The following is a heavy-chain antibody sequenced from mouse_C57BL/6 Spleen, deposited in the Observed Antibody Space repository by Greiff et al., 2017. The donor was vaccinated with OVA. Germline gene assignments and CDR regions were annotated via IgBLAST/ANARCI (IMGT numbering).Heavy chain of an antibody. D-gene: IGHD4-1*01. Sequence: VQLQQSGPELVKPGASVKISCKASGYAFSSSWMNWVKQRPGKGLEWIGRIYPGDGDTNYNGKVKGKATLTADKSSSTAYMQLSSLTSEDSAVYFCARTWEAWFAYWGQGTLVTVSA. CDR3: ARTWEAWFAY. CDR1: GYAFSSSW. J-gene: IGHJ3*01. V-gene: IGHV1-82*01. CDR2: IYPGDGDT.